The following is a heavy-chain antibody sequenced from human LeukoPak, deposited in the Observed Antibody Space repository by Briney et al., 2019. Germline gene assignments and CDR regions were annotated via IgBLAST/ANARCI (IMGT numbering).Heavy chain of an antibody. CDR1: GGTFSSYA. CDR2: IIPIFGTA. CDR3: ARGFYYYYYMDV. V-gene: IGHV1-69*05. Sequence: GASVKVSCKASGGTFSSYAISWVRQAPGQGLEWMGRIIPIFGTANYAQKFQGRVTITTDESTSTAYMELSSLRSEDTAVYYCARGFYYYYYMDVWGKGTTVTVSS. J-gene: IGHJ6*03.